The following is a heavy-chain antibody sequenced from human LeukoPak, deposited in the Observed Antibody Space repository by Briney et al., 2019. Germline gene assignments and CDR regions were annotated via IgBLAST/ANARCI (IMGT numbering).Heavy chain of an antibody. CDR3: ARSTVHAQGSGGFDF. CDR2: ISYDRSQT. V-gene: IGHV3-30*03. Sequence: QPGGSLRLSCAASGFTFSSYGMHWVRQAPGKGLEWVAVISYDRSQTYYGDSVKGRFSISRDNSKSTLYLQMNSLRTSDTAVYYCARSTVHAQGSGGFDFWGQGTLVTVSS. CDR1: GFTFSSYG. J-gene: IGHJ4*02. D-gene: IGHD4-17*01.